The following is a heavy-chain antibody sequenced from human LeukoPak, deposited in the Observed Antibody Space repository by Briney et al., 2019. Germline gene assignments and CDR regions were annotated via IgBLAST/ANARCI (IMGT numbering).Heavy chain of an antibody. J-gene: IGHJ6*03. Sequence: ASVKVSCKASGYTFTSYGMRWVRQAPGQGLEWMGWISAYSGNTNYAQKLQGRVTMTTDTSTSTVYMELRSLRSDDTAVYYCARVKPYYYYYMDVWGKGTTVTVSS. V-gene: IGHV1-18*01. D-gene: IGHD1-14*01. CDR2: ISAYSGNT. CDR1: GYTFTSYG. CDR3: ARVKPYYYYYMDV.